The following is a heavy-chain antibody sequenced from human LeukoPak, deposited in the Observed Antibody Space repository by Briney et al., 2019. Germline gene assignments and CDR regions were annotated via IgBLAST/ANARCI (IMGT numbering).Heavy chain of an antibody. CDR2: IYYSGST. CDR1: GGSISSYY. Sequence: SETLSLTCTVSGGSISSYYWSWIRQPPGKGLEWIGNIYYSGSTNYNPSLKSRVTISVDTSKNQFSLKLRSVTAADTAVYYCTRGSIAYYYMDVWGKGTTVTISS. J-gene: IGHJ6*03. V-gene: IGHV4-59*01. D-gene: IGHD3-22*01. CDR3: TRGSIAYYYMDV.